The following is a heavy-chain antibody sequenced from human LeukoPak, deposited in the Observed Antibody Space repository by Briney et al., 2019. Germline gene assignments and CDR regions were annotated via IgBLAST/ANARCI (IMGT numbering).Heavy chain of an antibody. CDR2: INPNSGGT. Sequence: ASVKVSCKASGYTFTGYYMHWVRQAPGQGLEWMGWINPNSGGTNYAQKVQGRVTMTTDTSTSTAYMELRSLRSDDTAVYYCARGSPYYTTGYLDYWGQGTLVTVSS. CDR1: GYTFTGYY. J-gene: IGHJ4*02. CDR3: ARGSPYYTTGYLDY. D-gene: IGHD2-8*01. V-gene: IGHV1-2*02.